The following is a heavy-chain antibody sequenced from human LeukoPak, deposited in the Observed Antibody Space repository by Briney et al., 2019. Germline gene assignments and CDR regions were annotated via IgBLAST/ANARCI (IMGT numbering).Heavy chain of an antibody. CDR1: GFTFSNYW. CDR2: IDEDGSEK. J-gene: IGHJ4*02. V-gene: IGHV3-7*01. Sequence: GGSLRLSCAASGFTFSNYWMSWVRQAPGKGLEWVARIDEDGSEKYYVDSVKGRFTISRDNAKNSLYLQMTSLRAEDTAVYYCAGDPGYCSSTSCAPKGDYWGQGTLVTVSS. CDR3: AGDPGYCSSTSCAPKGDY. D-gene: IGHD2-2*01.